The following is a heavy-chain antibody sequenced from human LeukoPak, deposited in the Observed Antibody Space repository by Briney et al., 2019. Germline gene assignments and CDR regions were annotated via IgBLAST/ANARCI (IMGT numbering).Heavy chain of an antibody. CDR1: GFTFSSYA. Sequence: GGSLRLSCAASGFTFSSYAMSWVRQAPGKGLEWVSSISSSSSNIYYADSVKGRFTISRDNAKNSLYLQMNSLRAEDTAVYYCARVEVGYWGQGTLVTVSS. V-gene: IGHV3-21*01. D-gene: IGHD3-10*01. J-gene: IGHJ4*02. CDR3: ARVEVGY. CDR2: ISSSSSNI.